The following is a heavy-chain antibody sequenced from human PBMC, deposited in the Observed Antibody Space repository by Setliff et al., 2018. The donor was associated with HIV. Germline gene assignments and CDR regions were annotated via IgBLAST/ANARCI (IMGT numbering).Heavy chain of an antibody. J-gene: IGHJ4*02. CDR1: GYSISNGSY. Sequence: PSETLSLTCNVSGYSISNGSYWGWLRQPPGEGLEWIANINHRGATSYNPSLKSRVTISSDTSKNQCSLSLTSVTAADTAVYYCARDPHDYGDLPRCFDYWGQGALVTVSS. V-gene: IGHV4-38-2*02. CDR3: ARDPHDYGDLPRCFDY. CDR2: INHRGAT. D-gene: IGHD4-17*01.